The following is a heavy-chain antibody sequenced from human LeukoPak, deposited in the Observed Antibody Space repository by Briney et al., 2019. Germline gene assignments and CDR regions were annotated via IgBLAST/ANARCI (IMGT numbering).Heavy chain of an antibody. CDR1: GYTFTSYY. Sequence: ASVKVSCKASGYTFTSYYMHWVRQAPGQGLEWMGIINPSGGSTSYAQKFPGRVTMTRDMSTSTVYMELSSLRSEDTAVYYCARGLRFPGDWFDPWGQGTLVTVSS. V-gene: IGHV1-46*01. CDR2: INPSGGST. CDR3: ARGLRFPGDWFDP. D-gene: IGHD3-3*01. J-gene: IGHJ5*02.